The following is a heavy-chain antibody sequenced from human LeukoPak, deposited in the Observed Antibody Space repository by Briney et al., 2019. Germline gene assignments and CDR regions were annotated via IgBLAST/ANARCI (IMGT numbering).Heavy chain of an antibody. CDR3: ASLYATVAGSPPVDY. CDR2: IIPILGIA. J-gene: IGHJ4*02. CDR1: GYTFTSYG. Sequence: GASVKVSCKASGYTFTSYGISWVRQAPGQGLEWMGRIIPILGIANYAQKFQGRVTITADKSTSTAYMELSSLRSENTAVYYCASLYATVAGSPPVDYWGQGTLVTVSS. D-gene: IGHD6-19*01. V-gene: IGHV1-69*04.